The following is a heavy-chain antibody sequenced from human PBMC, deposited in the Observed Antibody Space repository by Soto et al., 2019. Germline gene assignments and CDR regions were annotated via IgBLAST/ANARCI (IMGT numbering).Heavy chain of an antibody. J-gene: IGHJ4*02. D-gene: IGHD6-6*01. CDR3: ARGAGIAARRALDY. CDR2: IYYSGST. CDR1: GGSISSGGYY. V-gene: IGHV4-31*03. Sequence: PSETLSLTCTVSGGSISSGGYYWSWIRQHPGKGLEWIGYIYYSGSTYYNPSLKSRVTISVDTSKNQFSLKLSSVTAADTAVYYCARGAGIAARRALDYWGQGTLVTVSS.